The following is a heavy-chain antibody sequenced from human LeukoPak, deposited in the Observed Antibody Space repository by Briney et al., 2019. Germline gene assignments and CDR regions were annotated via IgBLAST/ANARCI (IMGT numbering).Heavy chain of an antibody. J-gene: IGHJ4*02. CDR2: IYYSGST. CDR3: ARVAAKTVDY. CDR1: GGSISSSSYY. Sequence: SETLSLTCTVSGGSISSSSYYWGWIRQPPGKGLEWIGSIYYSGSTNYNSSLKSRVSISVDTSKDQFSLKLSSVTAADTAIYYCARVAAKTVDYWGQGTLVTVSS. V-gene: IGHV4-39*07. D-gene: IGHD2-15*01.